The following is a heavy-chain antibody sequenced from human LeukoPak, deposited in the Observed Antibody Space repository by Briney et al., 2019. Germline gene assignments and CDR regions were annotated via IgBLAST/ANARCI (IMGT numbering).Heavy chain of an antibody. V-gene: IGHV3-7*01. D-gene: IGHD3-22*01. Sequence: GGSLRLSCAASGFTFSNAWMSWVRQAPGKGLEWVANIKQDGSEKYYVDSVKGRFTISRDNAKNSLYLQMNSLRAEDTAVYYCARADYYDSLFDYWGQGTLVTVSS. CDR1: GFTFSNAW. CDR3: ARADYYDSLFDY. CDR2: IKQDGSEK. J-gene: IGHJ4*02.